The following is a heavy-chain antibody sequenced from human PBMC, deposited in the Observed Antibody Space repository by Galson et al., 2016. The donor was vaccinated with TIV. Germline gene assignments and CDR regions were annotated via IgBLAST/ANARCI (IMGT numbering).Heavy chain of an antibody. CDR1: GFSFDDYG. CDR2: ISSNSVYL. CDR3: TKARGYSYGPPQDYYYGMEV. J-gene: IGHJ6*02. D-gene: IGHD5-12*01. Sequence: SLRLSCAASGFSFDDYGMHWVRQVLGKGLEWVSGISSNSVYLGYADSVKGRFTISRDNAKNSLYLQMNSLRAEDTALYYCTKARGYSYGPPQDYYYGMEVWGQGTTVIVSS. V-gene: IGHV3-9*01.